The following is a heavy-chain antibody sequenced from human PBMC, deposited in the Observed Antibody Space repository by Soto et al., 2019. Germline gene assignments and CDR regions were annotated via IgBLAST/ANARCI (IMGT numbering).Heavy chain of an antibody. J-gene: IGHJ2*01. D-gene: IGHD6-19*01. CDR3: AGDWGSGFGYFDL. V-gene: IGHV3-7*04. Sequence: EVQLVESGGGLVQPGGSLRLSCAASGFTFSSYWMSWVRQAPGKGLEWVANIKQDGSEKYYVDSVKGRFTISRDNAKNSLYLEMNSLRAEDTAVYYCAGDWGSGFGYFDLWGRGTLVTVSS. CDR2: IKQDGSEK. CDR1: GFTFSSYW.